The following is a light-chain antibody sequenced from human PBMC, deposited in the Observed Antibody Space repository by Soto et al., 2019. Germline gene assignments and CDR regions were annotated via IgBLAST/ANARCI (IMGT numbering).Light chain of an antibody. CDR2: DAS. CDR1: QSINTY. Sequence: ETVLTQSPATLSLSPGERATLSCRASQSINTYLAWYQQKPGQAPRLLIYDASNRATGIPARFSGSGSGTDFTLTISSLEPEDFAFYYCQQRFTWPSFGPGTKVDVK. V-gene: IGKV3-11*01. J-gene: IGKJ3*01. CDR3: QQRFTWPS.